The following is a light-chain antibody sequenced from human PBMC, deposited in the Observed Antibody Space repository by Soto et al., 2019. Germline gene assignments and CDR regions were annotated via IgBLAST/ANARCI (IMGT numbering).Light chain of an antibody. J-gene: IGKJ1*01. Sequence: EIAKTPSPATVSASPLQRATLYCTASQSVSSKLGWYPKKPGQAPRLIIYGASTRATGVPARFSGSGSWAEFILTLTSRQSADFAAYDCQQYSNWPQWTFGQGTKVDIK. CDR1: QSVSSK. CDR3: QQYSNWPQWT. V-gene: IGKV3-15*01. CDR2: GAS.